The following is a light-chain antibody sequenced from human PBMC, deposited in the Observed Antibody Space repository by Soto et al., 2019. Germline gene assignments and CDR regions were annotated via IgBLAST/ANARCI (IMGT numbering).Light chain of an antibody. CDR2: GAS. Sequence: EVVMTQSPATLSVSPGERVTLSCRASQSINAHLAWYQQKPGQAPRLLIHGASTRATGIPARFSGSGFGTESIXXLXSXQSEDFAVYYCQQYNTWLWTFGQGTKVEIQ. CDR1: QSINAH. CDR3: QQYNTWLWT. V-gene: IGKV3-15*01. J-gene: IGKJ1*01.